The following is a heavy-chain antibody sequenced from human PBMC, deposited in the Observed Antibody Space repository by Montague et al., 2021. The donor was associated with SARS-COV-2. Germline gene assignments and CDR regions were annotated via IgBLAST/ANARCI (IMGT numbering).Heavy chain of an antibody. CDR2: IYYSGST. V-gene: IGHV4-39*01. D-gene: IGHD1-26*01. CDR3: ARQGSGSYYNWFDP. J-gene: IGHJ5*02. CDR1: GGSISSSSYY. Sequence: ETLSLTCTVSGGSISSSSYYWGWIRQSPGKGLEWIGSIYYSGSTYYNPSLKSRVTISVDTSKNQFSLKLSSVTAADTAVYYCARQGSGSYYNWFDPWGQGTLVTVSS.